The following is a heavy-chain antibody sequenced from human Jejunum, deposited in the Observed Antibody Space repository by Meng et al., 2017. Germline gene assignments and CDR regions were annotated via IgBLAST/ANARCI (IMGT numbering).Heavy chain of an antibody. CDR3: ARVILYSGSYYFDF. D-gene: IGHD1-26*01. CDR1: GDSVSSDNYY. J-gene: IGHJ4*02. V-gene: IGHV4-61*01. CDR2: VDYSGHT. Sequence: QVQLQESGPGQVRPSETLSLTCTVSGDSVSSDNYYWSWIRQPPGQGLEWIVYVDYSGHTDYNPSLKRRVTISIDKSTNQFSLRLSSVTAADTAVYYCARVILYSGSYYFDFWGQGTLVTVSS.